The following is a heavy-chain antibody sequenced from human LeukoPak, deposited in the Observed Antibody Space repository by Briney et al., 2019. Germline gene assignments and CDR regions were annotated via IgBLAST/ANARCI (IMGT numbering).Heavy chain of an antibody. V-gene: IGHV1-18*01. CDR2: ISAYNGNT. D-gene: IGHD3-3*01. Sequence: GASVKVSCKASGYTFTSYGISWVRQAPGQGLEWMGWISAYNGNTNYAQKLQGRVTMTTDTSTSTAYMELRSLRSDGTAVYYCARDQDTIFGVVTLYYYYGMDVWGQGTTVTVSS. CDR1: GYTFTSYG. J-gene: IGHJ6*02. CDR3: ARDQDTIFGVVTLYYYYGMDV.